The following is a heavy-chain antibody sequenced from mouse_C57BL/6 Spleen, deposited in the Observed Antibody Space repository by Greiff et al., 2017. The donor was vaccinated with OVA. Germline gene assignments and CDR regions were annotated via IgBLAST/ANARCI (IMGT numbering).Heavy chain of an antibody. CDR1: GFTFSSYA. V-gene: IGHV5-9-1*02. J-gene: IGHJ4*01. D-gene: IGHD2-4*01. Sequence: EVKVEESGEGLVKPGGSLKLSCAASGFTFSSYAMSWVRQTPEKRLEWVAYISSGGDYIYYADTVKGRFTISRDNARNTLYLQLNSLKSEDTAMYYCTREGGLRRGCAMDYWGQGTSVTVSS. CDR2: ISSGGDYI. CDR3: TREGGLRRGCAMDY.